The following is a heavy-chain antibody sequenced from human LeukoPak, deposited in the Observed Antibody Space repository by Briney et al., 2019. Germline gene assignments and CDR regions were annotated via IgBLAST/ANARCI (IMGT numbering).Heavy chain of an antibody. CDR3: ARFGVDYDMDV. Sequence: PSETLSLTCTVSGGSISGHYWTWVRQPPGEGLEWIGQIYYSGKADYNPFLRSRITISVDTSKNQMSLKVTSVTAADTAVYYCARFGVDYDMDVWGQGTTVTVS. CDR1: GGSISGHY. J-gene: IGHJ6*02. D-gene: IGHD3-16*01. CDR2: IYYSGKA. V-gene: IGHV4-59*11.